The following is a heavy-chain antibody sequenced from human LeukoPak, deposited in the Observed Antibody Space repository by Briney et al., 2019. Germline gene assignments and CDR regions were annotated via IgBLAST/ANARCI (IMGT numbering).Heavy chain of an antibody. CDR3: ARARYSSSWYVWLDP. J-gene: IGHJ5*02. D-gene: IGHD6-13*01. Sequence: ASVKVSCKASGYTFTSYGISWVRQAPGQGLEWMGWISAYNGNTNYAQKLQGRVTMTTDTSTSTAYMELRSLRSDDTAVYYCARARYSSSWYVWLDPWGQGTLVTVSS. CDR1: GYTFTSYG. V-gene: IGHV1-18*01. CDR2: ISAYNGNT.